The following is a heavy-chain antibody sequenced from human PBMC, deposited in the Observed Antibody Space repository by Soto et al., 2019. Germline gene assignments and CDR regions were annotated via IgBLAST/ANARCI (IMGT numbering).Heavy chain of an antibody. J-gene: IGHJ6*02. D-gene: IGHD1-26*01. Sequence: GGSLRLSCEASGFTFSNYGMHWVRQGPGKGLEWLAIIWYDGSNEDYADSVKGRFTVSRDNSKNTAYLEMNSLRAEDTVVYYCARVTGSHLFYYYGMDVWGQGTTVTVSS. CDR2: IWYDGSNE. V-gene: IGHV3-33*01. CDR3: ARVTGSHLFYYYGMDV. CDR1: GFTFSNYG.